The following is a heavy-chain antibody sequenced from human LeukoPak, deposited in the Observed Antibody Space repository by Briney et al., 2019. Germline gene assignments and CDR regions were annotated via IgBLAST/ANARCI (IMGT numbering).Heavy chain of an antibody. CDR1: GFTFSDSF. V-gene: IGHV3-11*04. CDR2: ISTSGSVT. D-gene: IGHD2-15*01. CDR3: VREDSRGAFDI. Sequence: PGGSLRLSCGASGFTFSDSFMSWIRQPPGKGLGWLSYISTSGSVTDYADSVKGRFTISRDNAKKLVYLELKSLRAEDTALYYCVREDSRGAFDIWGQGTMVIVSS. J-gene: IGHJ3*02.